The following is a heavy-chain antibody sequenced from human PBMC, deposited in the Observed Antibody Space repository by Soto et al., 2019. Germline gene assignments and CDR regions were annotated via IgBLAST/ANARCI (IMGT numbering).Heavy chain of an antibody. D-gene: IGHD3-10*01. CDR3: ARSRITMVRGVTFDY. CDR1: GFSLSTSGVG. V-gene: IGHV2-5*02. J-gene: IGHJ4*02. Sequence: QITLKESGPTLVKPTQTLTLTCTFSGFSLSTSGVGVGWIRQPPGKALEWLALIYWDDDKRYSPSLKSRLTITKDTSKNQVVLTMTNMDPVDTATYYCARSRITMVRGVTFDYWGQGTLVTVSS. CDR2: IYWDDDK.